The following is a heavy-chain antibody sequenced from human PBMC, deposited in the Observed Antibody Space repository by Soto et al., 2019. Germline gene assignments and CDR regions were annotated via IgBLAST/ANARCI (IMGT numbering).Heavy chain of an antibody. CDR1: DYTFTRSG. V-gene: IGHV1-18*04. CDR3: ARGGVVRGNWFDP. CDR2: ISAHDSKT. Sequence: QVQLVQSGAEVKKPGASVKVSCKASDYTFTRSGINWVRQAPGQGLEWMGWISAHDSKTNYAQNLQGRVTLTTDTSTSTAYMELRSLRSDDTAVYYCARGGVVRGNWFDPWGQGTLVTVSP. J-gene: IGHJ5*02. D-gene: IGHD3-10*01.